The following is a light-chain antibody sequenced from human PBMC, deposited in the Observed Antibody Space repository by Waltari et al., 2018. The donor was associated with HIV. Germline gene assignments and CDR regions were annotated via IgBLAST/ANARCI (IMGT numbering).Light chain of an antibody. CDR1: SNDVGGYKF. Sequence: QSALTQPASVSGSPGQSITISCTGTSNDVGGYKFVSWYQPHPGKAPKLIIYEVSNRPSGVSNRFSGSKSGNTASLTISGLQAEDEADYYCTAHTSTSTWVFGGGTKLTVL. CDR2: EVS. J-gene: IGLJ3*02. V-gene: IGLV2-14*01. CDR3: TAHTSTSTWV.